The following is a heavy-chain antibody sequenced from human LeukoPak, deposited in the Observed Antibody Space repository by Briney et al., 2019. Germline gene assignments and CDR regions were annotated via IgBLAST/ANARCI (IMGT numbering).Heavy chain of an antibody. D-gene: IGHD6-19*01. J-gene: IGHJ4*02. CDR3: AKKASSGWYGFDYFDY. CDR2: ISWNSGSI. Sequence: GGSLRLSCAASGFTFDDYAMHWVRQAPGKGLEWVSGISWNSGSIGYADSVKGRFTISRDNAKNSLYLQMNSLRAEDTAVYYCAKKASSGWYGFDYFDYWGQGTLVTVSS. CDR1: GFTFDDYA. V-gene: IGHV3-9*01.